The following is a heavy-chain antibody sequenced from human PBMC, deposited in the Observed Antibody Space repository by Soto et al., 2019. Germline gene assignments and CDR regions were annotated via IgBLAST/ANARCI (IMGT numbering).Heavy chain of an antibody. D-gene: IGHD6-13*01. J-gene: IGHJ6*02. CDR3: ARVLQQVVQYYYYYGMDV. V-gene: IGHV1-46*03. CDR2: INPSGGST. Sequence: SVKVSCEASGYSYTSYYMHWVRQAPGQGLEWMGIINPSGGSTSYAQKFHGRVTMTRDTSTSTVYMELSSLRSEDTAVYYCARVLQQVVQYYYYYGMDVWGQGTTVTVSS. CDR1: GYSYTSYY.